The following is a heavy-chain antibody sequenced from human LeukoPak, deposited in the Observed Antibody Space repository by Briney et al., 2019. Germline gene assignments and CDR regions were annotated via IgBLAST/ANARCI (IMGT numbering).Heavy chain of an antibody. Sequence: ASVKVSCKAYGYTFTSYGISWERQAPGQGLEWMGWTSAYNGNTNYAQKLQGRVTMTTDTSTSTAYMELRSLRSDDTAVYYCARPKRYYYDSSGYYRYFDYWGQGTLVTVSS. D-gene: IGHD3-22*01. CDR2: TSAYNGNT. V-gene: IGHV1-18*01. CDR3: ARPKRYYYDSSGYYRYFDY. CDR1: GYTFTSYG. J-gene: IGHJ4*02.